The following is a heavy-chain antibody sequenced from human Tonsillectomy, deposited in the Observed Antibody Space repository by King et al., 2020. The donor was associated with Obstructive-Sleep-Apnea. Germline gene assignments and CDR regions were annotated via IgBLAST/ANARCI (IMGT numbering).Heavy chain of an antibody. V-gene: IGHV4-30-4*01. CDR2: IYYSGNT. CDR3: ARLSSGWGFDY. Sequence: VQLQESGPGLVKPSQTLSLTCTVSGGSISSADYYWSWIRQPPGKGLEWIGYIYYSGNTYYNSSLKSRVTISVDTSKNQFSLKLGSVTAADTAVYSCARLSSGWGFDYWGQGTLVTVSS. CDR1: GGSISSADYY. D-gene: IGHD6-19*01. J-gene: IGHJ4*02.